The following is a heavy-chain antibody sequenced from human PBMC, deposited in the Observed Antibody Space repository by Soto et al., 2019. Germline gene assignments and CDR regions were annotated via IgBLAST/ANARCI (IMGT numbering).Heavy chain of an antibody. D-gene: IGHD2-2*01. CDR1: GSSFTSYW. CDR3: ARLPIVVVQAAIEDAFDI. CDR2: IDPSDSYT. J-gene: IGHJ3*02. V-gene: IGHV5-10-1*01. Sequence: PGESLKISCKGSGSSFTSYWISWVRQIPGKVLEWMGRIDPSDSYTNYSPSFQGHVTISSDKSISTAYLQWSRLKASDTAMYYCARLPIVVVQAAIEDAFDIWRQGTMVTVSS.